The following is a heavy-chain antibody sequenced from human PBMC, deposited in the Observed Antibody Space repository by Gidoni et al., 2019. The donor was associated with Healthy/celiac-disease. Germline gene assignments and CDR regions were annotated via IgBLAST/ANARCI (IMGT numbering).Heavy chain of an antibody. Sequence: QVQLQQWGAGLLKPSETLSLTCAVYGESFSGYYWSWIRQPPGKGLEWIGEINHSGSTNYNPSLKSRVTISVDTSKNQFSLKLSSVTAADTAVYYCARVEAWDDYWGQGTLVTVSS. V-gene: IGHV4-34*01. CDR3: ARVEAWDDY. D-gene: IGHD1-26*01. J-gene: IGHJ4*02. CDR2: INHSGST. CDR1: GESFSGYY.